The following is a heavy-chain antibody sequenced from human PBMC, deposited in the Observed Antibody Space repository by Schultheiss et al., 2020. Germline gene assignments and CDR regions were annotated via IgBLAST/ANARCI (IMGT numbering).Heavy chain of an antibody. CDR2: ISSSSSYI. Sequence: GGSLRLSCAASGFTFSRDWMHWVRQAPGKGLEWVSSISSSSSYIYYADSVKGRFTISRHNSKNTLYLQMNSLRAEDTAVYYCARTSLWFGELYLDYWGQGTLVTVSS. D-gene: IGHD3-10*01. CDR3: ARTSLWFGELYLDY. J-gene: IGHJ4*02. CDR1: GFTFSRDW. V-gene: IGHV3-21*04.